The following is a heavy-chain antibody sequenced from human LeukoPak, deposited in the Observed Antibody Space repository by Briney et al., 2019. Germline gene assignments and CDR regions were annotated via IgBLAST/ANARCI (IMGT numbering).Heavy chain of an antibody. CDR2: IYHTGRT. CDR3: ARLGYYDTSTGSRPSDS. Sequence: PSETLSLTCAVAGASISASEYFWGWIRQPPGKGLEWIGSIYHTGRTYYNPSLKSRVTISRDTSRNNSFLKLSSVTAADTAVYYCARLGYYDTSTGSRPSDSWGQGTLVTVSS. V-gene: IGHV4-39*02. CDR1: GASISASEYF. J-gene: IGHJ4*02. D-gene: IGHD3-9*01.